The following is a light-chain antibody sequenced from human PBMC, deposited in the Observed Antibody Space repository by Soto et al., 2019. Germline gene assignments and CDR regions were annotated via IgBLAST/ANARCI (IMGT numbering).Light chain of an antibody. V-gene: IGKV1-39*01. Sequence: DIQMTQSASSLTASLGDRVTITCRASQSINNFLNWYQQKPGQAPKLLMYSATTLLGGVPSRFSGTGSGTDFTLTISSLQPDDFATYYCHQYNTYGTFGQGTKVDIK. J-gene: IGKJ1*01. CDR2: SAT. CDR3: HQYNTYGT. CDR1: QSINNF.